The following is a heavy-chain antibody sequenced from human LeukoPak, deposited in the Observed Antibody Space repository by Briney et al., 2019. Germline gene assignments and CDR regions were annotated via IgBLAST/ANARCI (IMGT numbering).Heavy chain of an antibody. CDR1: GFTFSSYP. D-gene: IGHD3-9*01. CDR3: ARPSGGFDWDRLGYFDY. CDR2: LSYDGSNK. Sequence: PGGPWRPSCAAPGFTFSSYPRPGSGQAPGKGLAGGAVLSYDGSNKYYADSVKGRFTISRDNSKNTLYLQMNSLRAEDTAVYYCARPSGGFDWDRLGYFDYWGQGTLVTVSS. J-gene: IGHJ4*02. V-gene: IGHV3-30-3*01.